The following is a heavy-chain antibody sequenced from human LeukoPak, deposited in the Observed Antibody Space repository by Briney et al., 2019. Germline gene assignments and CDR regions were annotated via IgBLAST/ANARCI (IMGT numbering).Heavy chain of an antibody. CDR3: ATSLWFGDGLFDY. CDR1: GYTFTSYD. J-gene: IGHJ4*02. D-gene: IGHD3-10*01. V-gene: IGHV1-8*03. Sequence: ASVKVSCKASGYTFTSYDINWVRQATGQGLEWMGWMNPNSGNTGYAQKFQGRVTITRNTSISTAYMELSSLRSEDTAVYYCATSLWFGDGLFDYWGQGTLVTVSS. CDR2: MNPNSGNT.